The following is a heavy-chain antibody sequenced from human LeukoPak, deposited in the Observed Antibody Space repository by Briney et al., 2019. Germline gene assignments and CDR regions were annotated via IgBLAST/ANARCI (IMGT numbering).Heavy chain of an antibody. Sequence: GGSLRLSCAPSGFTFSRYGMHWVRQAPGKGLEWVAVISYDGSNKYYADSVKGRFTISRDNSKNTLYLQMNSLRAEDTAVYYCARDNSSGYYYVEYYFDYWGQGTLVTVSS. CDR1: GFTFSRYG. D-gene: IGHD3-22*01. V-gene: IGHV3-30*19. CDR3: ARDNSSGYYYVEYYFDY. CDR2: ISYDGSNK. J-gene: IGHJ4*02.